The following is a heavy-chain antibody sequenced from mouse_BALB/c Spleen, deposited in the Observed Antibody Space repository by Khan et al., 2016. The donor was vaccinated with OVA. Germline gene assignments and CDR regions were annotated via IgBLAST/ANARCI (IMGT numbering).Heavy chain of an antibody. CDR1: GFSLSRYN. CDR3: ARAYYRYDGYYAMDY. CDR2: IWGGGGT. Sequence: QVQLKESGPGLVAPSQSLSITCTVSGFSLSRYNIHWVRQPPGKGLEWLGMIWGGGGTDYNSTLKIRLSISKDNSKSQVFLKMNSLQTDDTAMDYCARAYYRYDGYYAMDYWGKGTSVTVSS. J-gene: IGHJ4*01. D-gene: IGHD2-14*01. V-gene: IGHV2-6-4*01.